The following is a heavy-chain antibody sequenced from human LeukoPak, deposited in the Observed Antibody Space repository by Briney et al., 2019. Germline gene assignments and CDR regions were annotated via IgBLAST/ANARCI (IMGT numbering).Heavy chain of an antibody. V-gene: IGHV3-23*01. D-gene: IGHD5-12*01. J-gene: IGHJ5*02. CDR2: ISGSGGST. CDR3: AKTASGYDFPNWFDP. CDR1: GFTFSSYE. Sequence: GGSLRLSCAASGFTFSSYEMNWVRQAPRKGLEWVSAISGSGGSTYYADSVKGRFTISRDNSKNTLYLQMNSLRAEDTAVYYCAKTASGYDFPNWFDPWGQGTLVTVSS.